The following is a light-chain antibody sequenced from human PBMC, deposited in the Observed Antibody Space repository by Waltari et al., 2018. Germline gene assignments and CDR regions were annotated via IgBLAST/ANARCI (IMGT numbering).Light chain of an antibody. J-gene: IGLJ3*02. CDR1: SDNIDYRG. V-gene: IGLV10-54*01. CDR3: QSWVRSLSGWV. Sequence: QAGLTQPPSVSAALRQTATLTCTGTSDNIDYRGAIWLQQHRGHPPKLLSYRSNNRPSGSSERFSAFRSGHTASLTIPGLQSEDEADYYCQSWVRSLSGWVLGGGTKLTVL. CDR2: RSN.